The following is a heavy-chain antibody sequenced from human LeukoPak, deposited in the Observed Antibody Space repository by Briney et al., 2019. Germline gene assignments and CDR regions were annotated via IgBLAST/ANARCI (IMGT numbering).Heavy chain of an antibody. J-gene: IGHJ4*02. V-gene: IGHV3-53*01. CDR3: AGRTDFVITY. CDR1: GFTVSTNY. Sequence: PGGSLRLSCAASGFTVSTNYVTWVRQAAGKGLEWVSGIYSGGATYYADSVKGRFTISRDNSQNTLYLQMNSLRAEDTAVYYCAGRTDFVITYWGQGTLVTVSS. CDR2: IYSGGAT. D-gene: IGHD5-24*01.